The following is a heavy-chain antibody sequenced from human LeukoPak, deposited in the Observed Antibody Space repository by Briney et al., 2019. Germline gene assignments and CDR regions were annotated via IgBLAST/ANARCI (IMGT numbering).Heavy chain of an antibody. Sequence: PGGSLRLSCAASGFTFSSYGMHWVRQAPGKGLEWVAVIWYDGSNKYYADSVKGRFTISRDNSKNTPYLQMNSLRAEDTAVYYCARGGSSGATYFDYWGQGTLVTVSS. J-gene: IGHJ4*02. CDR1: GFTFSSYG. V-gene: IGHV3-33*01. D-gene: IGHD6-19*01. CDR3: ARGGSSGATYFDY. CDR2: IWYDGSNK.